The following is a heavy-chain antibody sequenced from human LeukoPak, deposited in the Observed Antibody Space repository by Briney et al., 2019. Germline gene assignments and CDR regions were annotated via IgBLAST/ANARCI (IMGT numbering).Heavy chain of an antibody. V-gene: IGHV4-59*01. J-gene: IGHJ5*02. CDR1: GGSISSYY. D-gene: IGHD3-3*01. Sequence: SETLSLTCTVSGGSISSYYWSWIRQPPGKGQEWIGYIYYSGSTNYNPSLKSRVTISVDTSKNQFSLKLSSVTAADTAVYYCARGTREPDFWSGYYPNWFDPWGQGTLVTVSS. CDR3: ARGTREPDFWSGYYPNWFDP. CDR2: IYYSGST.